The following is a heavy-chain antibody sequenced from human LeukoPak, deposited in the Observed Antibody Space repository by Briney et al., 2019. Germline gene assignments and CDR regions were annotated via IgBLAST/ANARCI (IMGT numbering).Heavy chain of an antibody. D-gene: IGHD1-1*01. CDR3: ARVGTPSYYYMDV. Sequence: PGGSLRLSCAASGFTFSSYWMHWVRQAPGKGLVWVSRINSDGSSTTYADSVKGRFTISRDNAKNTLYLQMNSLRAEDTAVYYCARVGTPSYYYMDVWGKGTTVTVSS. CDR1: GFTFSSYW. J-gene: IGHJ6*03. V-gene: IGHV3-74*01. CDR2: INSDGSST.